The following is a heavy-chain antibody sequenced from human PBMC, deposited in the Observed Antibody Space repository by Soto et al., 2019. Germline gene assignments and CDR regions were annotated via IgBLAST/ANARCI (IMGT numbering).Heavy chain of an antibody. CDR2: IYQSGTT. V-gene: IGHV4-59*11. CDR1: GGSISSHF. J-gene: IGHJ6*02. CDR3: AREGALLFGGNPDYYDDLAV. D-gene: IGHD2-15*01. Sequence: PSETLSLTCTISGGSISSHFWTWIRQSPGKGLEWIGYIYQSGTTDYNPSLKSRVAISLDTSKNQFSLRLSSVTAADTAVYYCAREGALLFGGNPDYYDDLAVWGQGTTVTVSS.